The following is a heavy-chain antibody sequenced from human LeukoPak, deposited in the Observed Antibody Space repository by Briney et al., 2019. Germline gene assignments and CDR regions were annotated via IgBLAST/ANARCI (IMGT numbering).Heavy chain of an antibody. CDR3: ARVDGGSTGILHT. CDR2: FSTTWST. CDR1: GASISSYY. Sequence: SETLSLTCSVSGASISSYYWTWIRQPAGKGLEWIGRFSTTWSTSYNPSLKSRVTMSVDTSKNQFSLRLSSVTAADTAVYYCARVDGGSTGILHTWGQGTLVTVSS. J-gene: IGHJ5*02. V-gene: IGHV4-4*07. D-gene: IGHD7-27*01.